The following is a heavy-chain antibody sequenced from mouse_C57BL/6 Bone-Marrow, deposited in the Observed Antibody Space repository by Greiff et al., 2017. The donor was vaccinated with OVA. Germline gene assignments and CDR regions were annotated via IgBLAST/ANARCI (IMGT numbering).Heavy chain of an antibody. CDR3: ASGAYYYGSSPFAY. D-gene: IGHD1-1*01. Sequence: QVQLQQSGAELVKPGASVKLSCKASGYTFTSYWMHWVKQRPGQGLEWIGMIHPNSGSTNYNEKFKSKATLTVDKSSSTAYMQLSSLTSEDSAVYYGASGAYYYGSSPFAYWGQGTLVTVSA. CDR1: GYTFTSYW. CDR2: IHPNSGST. V-gene: IGHV1-64*01. J-gene: IGHJ3*01.